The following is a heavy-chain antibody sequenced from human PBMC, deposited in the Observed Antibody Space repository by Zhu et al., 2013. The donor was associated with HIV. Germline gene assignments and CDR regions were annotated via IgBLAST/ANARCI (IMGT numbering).Heavy chain of an antibody. V-gene: IGHV3-23*01. CDR3: AKSRGSGYDLTPPARDAFDI. CDR1: GFTFSSYA. CDR2: ISGSGGST. J-gene: IGHJ3*02. D-gene: IGHD5-12*01. Sequence: EVQLLESGGGLVQPGGSLRLSCAASGFTFSSYAMSWVRQAPGKGLEWVSAISGSGGSTYYADSVKGRFTISRDNSKNTLYLQMNSLRAEDTAVYYCAKSRGSGYDLTPPARDAFDIWGQGTMVTVSS.